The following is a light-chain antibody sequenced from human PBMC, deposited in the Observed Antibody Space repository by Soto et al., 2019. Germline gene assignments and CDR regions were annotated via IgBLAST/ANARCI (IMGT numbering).Light chain of an antibody. CDR1: QSVSSNY. CDR3: QQYGSTPFT. V-gene: IGKV3-20*01. Sequence: EIVVTQSPGTLSLSPGERATLSCRASQSVSSNYLAWYQQKPGQAPRLLIYVASSRASDIPDRFSGSGSGTDFTLIISRLVPEDFSMYYCQQYGSTPFTFGPGTKVDVK. J-gene: IGKJ3*01. CDR2: VAS.